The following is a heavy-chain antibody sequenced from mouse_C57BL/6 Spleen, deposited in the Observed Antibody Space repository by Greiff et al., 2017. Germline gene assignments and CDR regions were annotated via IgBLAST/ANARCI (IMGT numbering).Heavy chain of an antibody. J-gene: IGHJ2*01. CDR1: GYTFTSYW. Sequence: QVQLQQPGAELVKPGASVKLSCKASGYTFTSYWMHWVKQRPGQGLEWIGMIHPNSGSTNYNEKFKSKATLTVDKSSSTAYMQLSSLTSEDSAVYYCAMSYGHSVYHFDYWGQGTTLTVSS. D-gene: IGHD2-1*01. V-gene: IGHV1-64*01. CDR2: IHPNSGST. CDR3: AMSYGHSVYHFDY.